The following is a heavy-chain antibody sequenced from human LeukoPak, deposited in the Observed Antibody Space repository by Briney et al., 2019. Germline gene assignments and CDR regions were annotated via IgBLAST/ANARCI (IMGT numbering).Heavy chain of an antibody. CDR1: GYTLTELS. V-gene: IGHV1-24*01. CDR2: FDPEDGET. D-gene: IGHD5-18*01. J-gene: IGHJ4*02. Sequence: ASVKVSCKVSGYTLTELSMHWVRQAPGKGLEWMGGFDPEDGETIYAQKFQGRVTMTEDTSTDTAYMELSSLRSEDTAVYYCARADSPSVTAMITAPGYWGQGTLVTVSS. CDR3: ARADSPSVTAMITAPGY.